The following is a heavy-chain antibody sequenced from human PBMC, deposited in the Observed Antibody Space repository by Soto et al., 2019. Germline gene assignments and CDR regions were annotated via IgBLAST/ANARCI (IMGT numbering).Heavy chain of an antibody. CDR1: GDSIISSNYY. D-gene: IGHD3-10*01. CDR3: VRRYFYGSGKYGVDV. Sequence: PSETLSLTCTVSGDSIISSNYYWGWIRQRLGKGLEWIGTISYSGSTYYNPSLNGRVTISVDTSKNQFSLKLTSLTAADTAVYYCVRRYFYGSGKYGVDVWGQGTMVTVSS. J-gene: IGHJ6*02. CDR2: ISYSGST. V-gene: IGHV4-39*01.